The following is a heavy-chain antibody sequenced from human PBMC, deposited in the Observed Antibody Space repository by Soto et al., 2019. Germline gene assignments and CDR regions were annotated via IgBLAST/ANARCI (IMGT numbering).Heavy chain of an antibody. V-gene: IGHV3-53*04. CDR1: GFTVSSNY. D-gene: IGHD3-10*01. J-gene: IGHJ3*02. CDR2: IYSGGST. Sequence: EVQLVESGGGLVQPGGSLRLSCAASGFTVSSNYMSWVRQAPGKGLEWVSVIYSGGSTYYADSVKGRFTISRHNSKNTLYLQMNRLRAEDTAVYYCARTMVRGVTVAFDIWGQGTMVTVSS. CDR3: ARTMVRGVTVAFDI.